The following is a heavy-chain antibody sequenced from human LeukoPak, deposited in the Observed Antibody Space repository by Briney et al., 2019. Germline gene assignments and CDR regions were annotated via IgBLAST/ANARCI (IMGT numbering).Heavy chain of an antibody. D-gene: IGHD3-16*01. V-gene: IGHV3-23*01. J-gene: IGHJ5*02. CDR3: AKGAEIDL. Sequence: PGGSLRLSCATSGFTFTNYAMNWVRQAPGKGPEWVSAVTGPGDTTYYADSVKGRFFMSREDSKTTVYLQMNSLRAEDTAIYYCAKGAEIDLWGQGTLVTVPS. CDR1: GFTFTNYA. CDR2: VTGPGDTT.